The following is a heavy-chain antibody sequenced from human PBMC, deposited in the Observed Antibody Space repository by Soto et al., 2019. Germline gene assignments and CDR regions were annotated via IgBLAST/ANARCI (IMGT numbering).Heavy chain of an antibody. D-gene: IGHD3-10*01. CDR3: AKDYYGSGSYYTIFDD. Sequence: PGGSLRLSCAASGFTFSSYAMSWVRQAPGKGLEWGSAISGSGGSTYYADSVKGRFTISRDNSKNTLYLQMHSLRAEDTAVYYCAKDYYGSGSYYTIFDDWGQGTLVTVS. CDR1: GFTFSSYA. V-gene: IGHV3-23*01. CDR2: ISGSGGST. J-gene: IGHJ4*02.